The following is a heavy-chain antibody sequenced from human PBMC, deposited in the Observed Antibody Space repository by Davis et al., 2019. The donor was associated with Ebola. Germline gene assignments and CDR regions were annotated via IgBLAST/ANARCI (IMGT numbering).Heavy chain of an antibody. CDR1: GGSISSSN. Sequence: ETLSLTCAVSGGSISSSNWWSWVRQPPGKGLEWVSSISSSSSYIYYADSVKGRFTISRDNAKNSLYLQMNSLHQGPIGLPPGTLLQEHLWG. V-gene: IGHV3-21*01. CDR3: TLLQEHL. CDR2: ISSSSSYI. J-gene: IGHJ6*01.